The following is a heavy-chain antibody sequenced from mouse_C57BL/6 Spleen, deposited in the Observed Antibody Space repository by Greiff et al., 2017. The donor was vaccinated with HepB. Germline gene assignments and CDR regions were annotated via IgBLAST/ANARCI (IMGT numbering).Heavy chain of an antibody. Sequence: VHVKQSGPELVKPGASVKISCKASGYSFTDYNMNWVKQSNGKSLEWIGVINPNYGTTSYNQKFKGKATLTVDQSSSTAYMQLNSLTSEDSAVYYCARGGDYDGEGFAYWGQGTLVTVSA. D-gene: IGHD2-4*01. CDR1: GYSFTDYN. CDR3: ARGGDYDGEGFAY. V-gene: IGHV1-39*01. CDR2: INPNYGTT. J-gene: IGHJ3*01.